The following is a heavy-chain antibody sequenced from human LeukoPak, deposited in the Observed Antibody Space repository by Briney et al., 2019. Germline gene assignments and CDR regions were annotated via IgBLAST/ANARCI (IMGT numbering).Heavy chain of an antibody. CDR2: ISYDGSNK. CDR3: AKGGDNLDY. CDR1: GFTFSSYA. D-gene: IGHD2-21*02. Sequence: GGSLRLSCAASGFTFSSYAMHWVRQAPGKGLEWVAVISYDGSNKYYADSVKGRFTISRDNSKNTLYLQMNSLRAEDTAVYYCAKGGDNLDYWGQGTLVTVSS. J-gene: IGHJ4*02. V-gene: IGHV3-30-3*01.